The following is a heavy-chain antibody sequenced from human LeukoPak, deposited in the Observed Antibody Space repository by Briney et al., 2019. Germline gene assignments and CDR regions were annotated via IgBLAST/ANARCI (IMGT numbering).Heavy chain of an antibody. V-gene: IGHV3-23*01. CDR2: ISASGGST. Sequence: PGGSLRLSCAASGFTFSNYAMSWVRQAPGKGLEWVSVISASGGSTYFADSFQGRFTISRDYAKNTLYLQMNSLRAEDTAVYYCAKAKGWGSSGYFDYWGQGTLVTVSS. J-gene: IGHJ4*02. CDR1: GFTFSNYA. D-gene: IGHD6-6*01. CDR3: AKAKGWGSSGYFDY.